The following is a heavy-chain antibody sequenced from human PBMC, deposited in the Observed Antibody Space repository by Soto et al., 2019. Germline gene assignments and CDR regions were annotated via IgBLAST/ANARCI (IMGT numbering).Heavy chain of an antibody. CDR1: GDSLRGQS. D-gene: IGHD6-19*01. Sequence: PSETLSLTCAVVGDSLRGQSWNWIRQSPGKGLEWIGELDQSGGTNYNPSLKSRAIISDDTSKNQFSLTLTSVTAADTAVYYCAREDSYGWSGEILDVWGQGTTVTVSS. CDR2: LDQSGGT. V-gene: IGHV4-34*01. J-gene: IGHJ6*02. CDR3: AREDSYGWSGEILDV.